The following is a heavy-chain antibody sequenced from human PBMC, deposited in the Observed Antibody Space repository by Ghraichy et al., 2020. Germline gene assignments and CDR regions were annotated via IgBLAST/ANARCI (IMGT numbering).Heavy chain of an antibody. V-gene: IGHV1-18*01. J-gene: IGHJ6*02. CDR3: AREDEYYYDSSGYGITTRKYGMDV. CDR1: GYTVTSYG. D-gene: IGHD3-22*01. Sequence: ASVKVSCKASGYTVTSYGISWVRQSPGQGLEWMGWISAYNGNTNYAQKLQGRVTMTTDTSTSTAYMELRSLRSDETAVYYCAREDEYYYDSSGYGITTRKYGMDVWGQGTTVTVSS. CDR2: ISAYNGNT.